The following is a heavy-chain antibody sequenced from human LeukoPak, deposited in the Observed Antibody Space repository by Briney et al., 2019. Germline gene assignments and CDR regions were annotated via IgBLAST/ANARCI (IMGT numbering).Heavy chain of an antibody. CDR1: GGSISSSNW. CDR2: INHSGST. D-gene: IGHD5-24*01. J-gene: IGHJ4*02. Sequence: PSETLSLTCAVSGGSISSSNWWSWVRQPPGKGLEWIGEINHSGSTNYNPSLKSRVTISVDTSKNQFSLKLSSVTAADTAVYYCARVLDGYNPNWGQGTLVTVSS. CDR3: ARVLDGYNPN. V-gene: IGHV4-4*02.